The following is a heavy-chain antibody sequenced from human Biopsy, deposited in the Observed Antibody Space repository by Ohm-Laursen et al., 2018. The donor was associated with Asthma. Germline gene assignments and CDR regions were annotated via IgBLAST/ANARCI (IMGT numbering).Heavy chain of an antibody. D-gene: IGHD4-17*01. CDR1: GDSFSNYA. CDR3: AREVSTVDYGYYYFAMDV. J-gene: IGHJ6*02. V-gene: IGHV1-69*01. Sequence: SPVKVSCKASGDSFSNYAISWVRQAPGQGLEWMGGLIPVLGTPDHAQMFEGRVTITADESTSTAYMELSSLRSEDSAAYYCAREVSTVDYGYYYFAMDVWGQGTTVTVSS. CDR2: LIPVLGTP.